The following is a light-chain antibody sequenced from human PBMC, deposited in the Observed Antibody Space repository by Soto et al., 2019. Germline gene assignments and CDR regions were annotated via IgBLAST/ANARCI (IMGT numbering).Light chain of an antibody. CDR2: DVS. Sequence: SVLTQPASVSRSPGQSITISNTGTSSDVGFYNYVSWYQHHPGKVPKVMIYDVSDRPSGVSNRFSGSKSGNTASLTISGLQAEDEADYYCNSYTSSSTYVFGTGTKVTVL. J-gene: IGLJ1*01. CDR1: SSDVGFYNY. V-gene: IGLV2-14*03. CDR3: NSYTSSSTYV.